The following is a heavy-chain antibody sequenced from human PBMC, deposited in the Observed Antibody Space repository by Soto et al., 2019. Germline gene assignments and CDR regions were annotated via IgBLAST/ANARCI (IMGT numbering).Heavy chain of an antibody. V-gene: IGHV2-5*02. Sequence: QITLKESGPTLVRPTQTLTLTCSFSGFSLNTNGMGVGWIRQPPGKDLEWLAFIYWDRDKRYSPSLKTRLTVTTDTSINEVVLTLTNLDPLDTGIYYCAGWNYYSGLDVLGQGTTVTVSS. CDR2: IYWDRDK. CDR3: AGWNYYSGLDV. D-gene: IGHD2-15*01. CDR1: GFSLNTNGMG. J-gene: IGHJ6*02.